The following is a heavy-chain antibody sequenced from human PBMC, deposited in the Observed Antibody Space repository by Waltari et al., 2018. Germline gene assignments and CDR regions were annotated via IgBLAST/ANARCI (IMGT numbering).Heavy chain of an antibody. D-gene: IGHD1-1*01. CDR2: INQDGRDK. Sequence: EVHLVQSGGDLIQPGGSLRLACGVSGFTFKNYWMTWVRQAPGKGLEWVANINQDGRDKNYVDSVEGRFTISRDNAQNSVYLQMNSLRAEDTAVYYCARDVPNGYFDYWGSGTLVTVSS. CDR1: GFTFKNYW. J-gene: IGHJ4*02. CDR3: ARDVPNGYFDY. V-gene: IGHV3-7*01.